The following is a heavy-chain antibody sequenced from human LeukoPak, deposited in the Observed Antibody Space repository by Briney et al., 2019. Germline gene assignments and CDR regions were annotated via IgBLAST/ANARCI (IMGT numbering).Heavy chain of an antibody. D-gene: IGHD1-26*01. CDR2: IYYSGST. J-gene: IGHJ3*02. CDR1: GDSISSYY. Sequence: ASETLSLTCSVSGDSISSYYWSWIRQPPGKGLEWMRYIYYSGSTNYNPSLKSRVTISVDTSMNQFSLKLSSVTPADTAVYYCAREVGDPEDDAFDIWGQGTTVTVSS. CDR3: AREVGDPEDDAFDI. V-gene: IGHV4-59*01.